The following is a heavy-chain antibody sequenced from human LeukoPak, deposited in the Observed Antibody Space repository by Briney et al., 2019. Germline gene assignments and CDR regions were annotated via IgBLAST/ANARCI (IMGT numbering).Heavy chain of an antibody. V-gene: IGHV3-74*03. D-gene: IGHD6-13*01. CDR2: IDSNGGGA. CDR1: GFAFNIYW. J-gene: IGHJ4*02. Sequence: GGSLRLSCATSGFAFNIYWMQWVRQVPGKGLVWVSRIDSNGGGATYADSVKGRFTTSRDNGNNTMYLQMNSLRAEDTAIYYCARAKYSSRWSLDYWGQGALVTVSS. CDR3: ARAKYSSRWSLDY.